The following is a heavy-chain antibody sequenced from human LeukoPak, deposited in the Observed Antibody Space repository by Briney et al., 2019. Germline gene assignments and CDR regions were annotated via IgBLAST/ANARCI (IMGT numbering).Heavy chain of an antibody. Sequence: ASVKASCKGSGYTFTDYYIHWVRQAPGQGLEWMGWINPKSGGTNYAQKFQGRVTMTRDTSISTAYMELRSDDTAVYYCATLGISGYFRDYWGQGTLVTVSS. CDR1: GYTFTDYY. J-gene: IGHJ4*02. D-gene: IGHD3-22*01. CDR2: INPKSGGT. V-gene: IGHV1-2*02. CDR3: ATLGISGYFRDY.